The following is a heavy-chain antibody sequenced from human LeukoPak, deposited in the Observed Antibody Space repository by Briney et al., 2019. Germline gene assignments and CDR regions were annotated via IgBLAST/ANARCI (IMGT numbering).Heavy chain of an antibody. D-gene: IGHD3-10*01. CDR1: GGSISSGIYS. CDR2: IYHTGHT. Sequence: SQTLSLTCAVSGGSISSGIYSWNWIRQPPGMGLEWIGYIYHTGHTYYNPSLKSRVTISVDRSKNQFSLKLSSVTAADTAVYYRARDSGDYPYYFDSWGQGALVTVSS. CDR3: ARDSGDYPYYFDS. J-gene: IGHJ4*02. V-gene: IGHV4-30-2*01.